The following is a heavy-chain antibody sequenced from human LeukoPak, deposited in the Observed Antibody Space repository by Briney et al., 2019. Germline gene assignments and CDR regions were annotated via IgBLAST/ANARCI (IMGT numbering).Heavy chain of an antibody. CDR3: AKDRYYGSGSYYAYYYYGMDV. J-gene: IGHJ6*02. V-gene: IGHV3-23*01. D-gene: IGHD3-10*01. Sequence: PGGPLRLSCAASGFTFSTYGMSWVRQAPGKGLEWVSDISDSGGSTYYADSVKGRFTISRDNSKNTLYLQKNSLRAEDTAVYYCAKDRYYGSGSYYAYYYYGMDVWGQGATVTVSS. CDR2: ISDSGGST. CDR1: GFTFSTYG.